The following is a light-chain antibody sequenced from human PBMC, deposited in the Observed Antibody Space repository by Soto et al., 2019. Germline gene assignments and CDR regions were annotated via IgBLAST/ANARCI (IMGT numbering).Light chain of an antibody. CDR3: QTWGTGIHV. CDR1: SGHSSYA. J-gene: IGLJ1*01. V-gene: IGLV4-69*01. Sequence: QSVLTQSPSASASLGASVKLTCTLSSGHSSYAIAWHQQQPEKGPRYLMKLNSDGSHSKGDGIPDRFSGSSSGAERYLIISSLQSEDEADYYCQTWGTGIHVFGTGTKLTVX. CDR2: LNSDGSH.